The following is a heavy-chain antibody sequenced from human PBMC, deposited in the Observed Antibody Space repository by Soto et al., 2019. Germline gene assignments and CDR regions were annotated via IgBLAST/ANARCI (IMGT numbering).Heavy chain of an antibody. Sequence: QVQLQESGPGLVKPSQTLSLTCTVSGGSISSGDYYWSWIRQPPGKGLEWIGYIYYSGSTYYNPSLKSRVTISVDTPKNQFSLKLSSVTAADTAVYYCARRISYDSSGYYFGMAFDIWGQGTMVTVSS. CDR3: ARRISYDSSGYYFGMAFDI. D-gene: IGHD3-22*01. CDR1: GGSISSGDYY. J-gene: IGHJ3*02. CDR2: IYYSGST. V-gene: IGHV4-30-4*01.